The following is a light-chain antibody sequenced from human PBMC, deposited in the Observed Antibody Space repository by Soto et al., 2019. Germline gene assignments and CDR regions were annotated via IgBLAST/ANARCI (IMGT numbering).Light chain of an antibody. CDR3: LQVRSFPWT. V-gene: IGKV1-17*01. Sequence: DIQVTQSPASLSASVGDSVTITCRTNQGIRDEVAWYQQKPGKAPQRLIYSGFNLQNGVPSRFSGRGSGTEFTLTINSLQPEDFATYYCLQVRSFPWTFGQGTQV. CDR2: SGF. J-gene: IGKJ1*01. CDR1: QGIRDE.